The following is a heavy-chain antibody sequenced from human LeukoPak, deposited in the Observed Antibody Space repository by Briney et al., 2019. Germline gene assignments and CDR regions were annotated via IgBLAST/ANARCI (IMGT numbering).Heavy chain of an antibody. V-gene: IGHV4-39*07. D-gene: IGHD5-18*01. Sequence: PSETLSLTCTVSGGSISSSSYYWGWIRQPPGKGLEWIGSIYYSGSTYYNPSLKSRVTISVDTSKNQFSLKLSSVTAADTAVYYCAREATPVDTAMVSNYYYMDVWGKGTTVTVSS. CDR1: GGSISSSSYY. J-gene: IGHJ6*03. CDR3: AREATPVDTAMVSNYYYMDV. CDR2: IYYSGST.